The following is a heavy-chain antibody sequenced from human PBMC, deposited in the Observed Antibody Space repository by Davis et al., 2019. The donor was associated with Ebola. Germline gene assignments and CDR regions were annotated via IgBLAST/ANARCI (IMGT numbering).Heavy chain of an antibody. J-gene: IGHJ4*02. CDR2: IIPILGIA. Sequence: SVKVSCKASGYTFTSYAISWVRQAPGQGLEWMGRIIPILGIANYAQKFQGRVTITADKSTSTAYMELSSLRSEDTAVYYCATNVDTAMVTGHYFDYWGQGTLVTVSS. V-gene: IGHV1-69*04. D-gene: IGHD5-18*01. CDR3: ATNVDTAMVTGHYFDY. CDR1: GYTFTSYA.